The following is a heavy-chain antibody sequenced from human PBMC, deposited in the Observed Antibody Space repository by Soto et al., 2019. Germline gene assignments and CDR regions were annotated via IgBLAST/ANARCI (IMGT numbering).Heavy chain of an antibody. V-gene: IGHV3-7*03. CDR2: IKQDGSEK. Sequence: GGSLRLSCAASGFTFSGYWMTWVRQAPGKGLEWVANIKQDGSEKYYVDSVKGRFTISRDNAKNSLYLQMNSLRAEDTAVYYCARAQRYFDYWGQGTLVTVSS. J-gene: IGHJ4*02. CDR1: GFTFSGYW. CDR3: ARAQRYFDY.